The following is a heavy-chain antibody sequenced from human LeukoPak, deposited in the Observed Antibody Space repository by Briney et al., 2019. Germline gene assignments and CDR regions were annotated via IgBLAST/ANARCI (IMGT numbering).Heavy chain of an antibody. D-gene: IGHD3-22*01. CDR2: ISGSGGSA. CDR3: AKRWGTDGYYYFDY. J-gene: IGHJ4*02. Sequence: GGSLRLSCAASGFTFISYGMTWVRQSPGKGLEWVSAISGSGGSAYYADSVKGRFTISRDNSKNRLYLQMNSLRAEDTAVYYCAKRWGTDGYYYFDYWGQGTLVTVSS. CDR1: GFTFISYG. V-gene: IGHV3-23*01.